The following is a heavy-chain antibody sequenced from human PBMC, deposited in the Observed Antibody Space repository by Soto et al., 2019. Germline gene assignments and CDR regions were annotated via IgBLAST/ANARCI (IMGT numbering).Heavy chain of an antibody. D-gene: IGHD1-26*01. CDR3: ARAQGGSYYNYYYYGMDV. CDR2: IIPIFGTA. V-gene: IGHV1-69*13. J-gene: IGHJ6*02. CDR1: GGTFSSYA. Sequence: SVKVSCKASGGTFSSYAISWVRQARGQGLEWMGGIIPIFGTANYAQKFQGRVTITADESTSTAYMELSSLRSEDTAVYYCARAQGGSYYNYYYYGMDVWGQGTKVTVSS.